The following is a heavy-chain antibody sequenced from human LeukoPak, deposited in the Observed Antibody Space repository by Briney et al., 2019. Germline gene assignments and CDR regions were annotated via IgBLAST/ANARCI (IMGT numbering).Heavy chain of an antibody. Sequence: GGSLRLSCAASGFTVSRNYMNGVRQAPGKGLEWVSVIYSGGSTYYADSVKGRFTITRDNSKNTVYLQMNSLRAEDTAVYYCARDSETETGWYYYGMDVWGQGTTVTVSS. V-gene: IGHV3-53*01. CDR2: IYSGGST. CDR1: GFTVSRNY. CDR3: ARDSETETGWYYYGMDV. J-gene: IGHJ6*02. D-gene: IGHD1-1*01.